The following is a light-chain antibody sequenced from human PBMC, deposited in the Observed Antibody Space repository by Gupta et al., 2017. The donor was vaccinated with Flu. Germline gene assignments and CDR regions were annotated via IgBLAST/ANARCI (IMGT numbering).Light chain of an antibody. Sequence: QSVMTQPPSVSGTPGQAVTLSCSGRDSNIGSNTVNWYQHVPGTAPRILIFADNKRPSGVPDRFSGYKSVTSASLVIRGLQSDDEAEYYCAAWDDTLNGPIFGTGTQVTVL. CDR1: DSNIGSNT. CDR2: ADN. CDR3: AAWDDTLNGPI. V-gene: IGLV1-44*01. J-gene: IGLJ1*01.